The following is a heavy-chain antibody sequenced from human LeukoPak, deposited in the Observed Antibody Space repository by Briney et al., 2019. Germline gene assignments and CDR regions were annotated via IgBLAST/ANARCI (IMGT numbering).Heavy chain of an antibody. CDR2: IYYSGST. CDR1: GGPISSSSYY. V-gene: IGHV4-39*07. Sequence: SETLSLTCTVSGGPISSSSYYWGWIRQPPGKGLEWIGSIYYSGSTYYNPSLKSRVTISVDTSKNQFSLKLSSVTAADTAVYYCARSSRDYYYGMDVWGQGTTVTVSS. D-gene: IGHD6-13*01. J-gene: IGHJ6*02. CDR3: ARSSRDYYYGMDV.